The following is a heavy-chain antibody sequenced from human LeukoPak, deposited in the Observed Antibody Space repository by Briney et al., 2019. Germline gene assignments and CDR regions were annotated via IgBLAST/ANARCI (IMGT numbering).Heavy chain of an antibody. Sequence: GRSLRLFCAASGFTFSSYAMHWVRQAPGKGLEWVAVISYDGSNKYYADSVKGRFTISRDNSKNTLYLQMNSLRAEDTAVYYCARDGEPTFDYWGQGTLVTVSS. D-gene: IGHD3-10*01. CDR1: GFTFSSYA. J-gene: IGHJ4*02. CDR3: ARDGEPTFDY. V-gene: IGHV3-30-3*01. CDR2: ISYDGSNK.